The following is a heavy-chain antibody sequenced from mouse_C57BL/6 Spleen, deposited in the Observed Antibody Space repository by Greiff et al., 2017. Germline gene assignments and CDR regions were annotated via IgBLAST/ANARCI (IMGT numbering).Heavy chain of an antibody. D-gene: IGHD4-1*01. Sequence: LQESGAELVKPGASVKISCKASGYAFSSYWMNWVKQRPGKGLEWIGQIYPGDGDTNYNGKFKGKATLTADKSSSTAYMQLSSLTSEDSAVYFCARANWDVGNYFDYWGQGTTLTVSS. CDR1: GYAFSSYW. V-gene: IGHV1-80*01. CDR3: ARANWDVGNYFDY. CDR2: IYPGDGDT. J-gene: IGHJ2*01.